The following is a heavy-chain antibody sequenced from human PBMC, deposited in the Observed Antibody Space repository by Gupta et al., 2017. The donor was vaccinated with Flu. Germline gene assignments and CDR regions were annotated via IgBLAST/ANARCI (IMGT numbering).Heavy chain of an antibody. J-gene: IGHJ4*02. Sequence: TFSSYAMSWVRQAPGKGLEWVSAIRGSGGLTYYVDSVKGRFTVSRDNSMNTLYLQMNSLRADDTAVYYCAKLGHFESRAYDSESDYWGQGTLVIVSS. D-gene: IGHD3-16*01. V-gene: IGHV3-23*01. CDR2: IRGSGGLT. CDR1: TFSSYA. CDR3: AKLGHFESRAYDSESDY.